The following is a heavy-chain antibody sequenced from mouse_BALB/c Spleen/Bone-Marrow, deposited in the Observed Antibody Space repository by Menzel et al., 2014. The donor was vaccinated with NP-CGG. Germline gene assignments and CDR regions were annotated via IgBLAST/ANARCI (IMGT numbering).Heavy chain of an antibody. CDR2: ISSKSTNYTT. V-gene: IGHV10-1*01. D-gene: IGHD2-4*01. J-gene: IGHJ4*01. CDR3: VRQDYDYPMDY. CDR1: GFTFNIYA. Sequence: EVMLVESGGGLVQPKGSLKLSCAASGFTFNIYAMNWVRQAPRKGLEWVARISSKSTNYTTCYADSVKDRFTISSDDSQSMLYLQMSSLKTEDTAIYYCVRQDYDYPMDYWGQGTSVTVSS.